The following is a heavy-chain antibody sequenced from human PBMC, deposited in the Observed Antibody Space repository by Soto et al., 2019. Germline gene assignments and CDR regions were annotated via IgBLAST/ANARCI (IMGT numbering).Heavy chain of an antibody. J-gene: IGHJ5*02. V-gene: IGHV1-18*01. CDR1: GDTFTNFG. D-gene: IGHD3-10*01. CDR3: ATVLRGVVNWFDP. CDR2: IATYNSNR. Sequence: HLVQSGPEVQKPGASITVSCKTSGDTFTNFGLSWVRQAPGQGLEWMGWIATYNSNRNYAQKFQGRLTLTTDTSTSTAYMELKSLRHDDTAVYYCATVLRGVVNWFDPWGQRTLVTVSS.